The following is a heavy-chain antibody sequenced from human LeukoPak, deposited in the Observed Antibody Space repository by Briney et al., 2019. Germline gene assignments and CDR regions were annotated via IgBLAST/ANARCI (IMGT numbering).Heavy chain of an antibody. CDR1: GGSFSGYY. Sequence: SETLSLTCAVYGGSFSGYYWSWIRQPPGKGLEWIGEINHSGSTNYNPSLKSRVTISVDTSKNQFSLKLSSVTAADTAVNYCARGGRSPDTARRAFDIWGQGTMVTSLQ. V-gene: IGHV4-34*01. CDR2: INHSGST. CDR3: ARGGRSPDTARRAFDI. D-gene: IGHD5-18*01. J-gene: IGHJ3*02.